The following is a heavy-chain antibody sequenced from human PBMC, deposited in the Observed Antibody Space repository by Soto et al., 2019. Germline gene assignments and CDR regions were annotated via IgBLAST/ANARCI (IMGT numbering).Heavy chain of an antibody. D-gene: IGHD5-12*01. CDR1: GYTFTGYY. CDR2: INPNSGGT. Sequence: ASVKVSCKASGYTFTGYYMHWVRQAPGQGLEWMGWINPNSGGTNYAQKFQGWVTMTRDTSISTAYMELSRLRSDDTAVYYCARAPSHYSGYGGYYFDYWGQGTLVTVYS. CDR3: ARAPSHYSGYGGYYFDY. J-gene: IGHJ4*02. V-gene: IGHV1-2*04.